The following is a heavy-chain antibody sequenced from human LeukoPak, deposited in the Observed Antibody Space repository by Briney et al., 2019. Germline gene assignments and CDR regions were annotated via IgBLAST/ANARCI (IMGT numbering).Heavy chain of an antibody. J-gene: IGHJ4*02. Sequence: ASVKVSCKASGYTFTRYDINWARQATGQGLEWMGWINLKSGNTGHAQKFQGRVTITRDTSISTVYLELSSLRSEDTALYFCTRVDGSPDYWGQGTLVTVSS. V-gene: IGHV1-8*03. CDR3: TRVDGSPDY. CDR2: INLKSGNT. CDR1: GYTFTRYD. D-gene: IGHD2-15*01.